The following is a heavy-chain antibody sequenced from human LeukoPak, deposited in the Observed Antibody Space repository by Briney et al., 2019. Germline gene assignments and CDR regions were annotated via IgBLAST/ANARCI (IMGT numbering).Heavy chain of an antibody. Sequence: SETLSLTCAVYGGSFSGYYWSWIRQPPGKGLEWIGEINHSGSTNYNPSLKSRVTISVDTSKNQFTLKLSSVTAVDTAVYYCARRTAYYYDSSGSDPWGQGTLVTVSS. CDR1: GGSFSGYY. CDR2: INHSGST. J-gene: IGHJ5*02. CDR3: ARRTAYYYDSSGSDP. D-gene: IGHD3-22*01. V-gene: IGHV4-34*01.